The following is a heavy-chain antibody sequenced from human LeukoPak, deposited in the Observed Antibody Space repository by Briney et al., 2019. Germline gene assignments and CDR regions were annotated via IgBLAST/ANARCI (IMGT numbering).Heavy chain of an antibody. V-gene: IGHV3-21*01. D-gene: IGHD3-9*01. Sequence: GGSLRLSCAASGFTFSSYSMNWVRQAPGKGLEWVSSISSSSSYIYYADSVKGRFTISRDNAKNSLYLQMNSLRAEDTAMYYCARSQGTVLRYFDFDYWGQGTLVTVSS. CDR1: GFTFSSYS. CDR2: ISSSSSYI. CDR3: ARSQGTVLRYFDFDY. J-gene: IGHJ4*02.